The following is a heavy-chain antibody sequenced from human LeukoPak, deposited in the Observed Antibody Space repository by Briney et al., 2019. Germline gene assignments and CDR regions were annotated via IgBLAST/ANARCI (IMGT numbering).Heavy chain of an antibody. CDR3: HGYCSSTSCRRRDY. J-gene: IGHJ4*02. CDR2: INTDGSST. D-gene: IGHD2-2*01. CDR1: GFTFSSYW. Sequence: GGSLRLSCAASGFTFSSYWMHWVRQAPGKGLVWVSRINTDGSSTSYADSVKGRFTISRDNAKNTLYLQMNSLRAEDTAVYYCHGYCSSTSCRRRDYWGQGTLVTVSS. V-gene: IGHV3-74*01.